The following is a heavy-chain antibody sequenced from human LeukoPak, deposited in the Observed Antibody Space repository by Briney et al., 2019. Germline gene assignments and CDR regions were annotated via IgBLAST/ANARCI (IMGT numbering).Heavy chain of an antibody. CDR3: ARDLYNQVVAATLSNWFDP. V-gene: IGHV1-46*01. CDR1: GYTFTSYY. J-gene: IGHJ5*02. D-gene: IGHD2-15*01. CDR2: INPSGGST. Sequence: ASVKVPCKASGYTFTSYYMHWVRQAPGQGLEWMGIINPSGGSTSYAQKFQGRVTMTRDTSTSTVYMELSSLRSEDTAVYYCARDLYNQVVAATLSNWFDPWGQGTLVTVSS.